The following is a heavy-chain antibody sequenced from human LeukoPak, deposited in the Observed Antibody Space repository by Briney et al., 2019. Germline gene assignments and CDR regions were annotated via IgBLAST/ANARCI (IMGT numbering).Heavy chain of an antibody. Sequence: GGSLRLSCAASGFTVSSNYMSWVRQAPGKGLEWVSVIYSGGSTYYADSVKGRFTISRDNSKNMLYLQMNSLRAEDTAVYYCARASRSLGYDPWGQGTLVTVSS. CDR3: ARASRSLGYDP. D-gene: IGHD3-3*01. J-gene: IGHJ5*02. V-gene: IGHV3-66*01. CDR2: IYSGGST. CDR1: GFTVSSNY.